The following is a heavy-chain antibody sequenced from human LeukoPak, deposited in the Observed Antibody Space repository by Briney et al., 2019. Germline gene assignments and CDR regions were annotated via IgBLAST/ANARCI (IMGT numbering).Heavy chain of an antibody. CDR2: SNPNSGGT. V-gene: IGHV1-2*02. CDR3: ASHPYYYGSGSYHDY. D-gene: IGHD3-10*01. J-gene: IGHJ4*02. CDR1: GYTFTGYY. Sequence: ASVKVSCKASGYTFTGYYMHWVRQAPGQGLEWMGWSNPNSGGTNYAQKFQGRVTMTRDTSISTAYMELSRLRSDDAAVYYCASHPYYYGSGSYHDYWGQGTLVTVSS.